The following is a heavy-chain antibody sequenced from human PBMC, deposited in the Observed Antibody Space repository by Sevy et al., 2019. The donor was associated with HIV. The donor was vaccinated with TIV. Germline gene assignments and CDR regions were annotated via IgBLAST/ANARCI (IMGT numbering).Heavy chain of an antibody. V-gene: IGHV4-30-2*01. CDR2: IYHSGST. Sequence: SETLSLTCAVSGGSISSGGYSWSWIRQPPGKGLEWLGYIYHSGSTYYNPSLKSRVTISVDRSKNQFSLKLSSVTAADTAVYYCARALYDFWSGYYQPTFDYWGQGTLVTVSS. CDR3: ARALYDFWSGYYQPTFDY. J-gene: IGHJ4*02. D-gene: IGHD3-3*01. CDR1: GGSISSGGYS.